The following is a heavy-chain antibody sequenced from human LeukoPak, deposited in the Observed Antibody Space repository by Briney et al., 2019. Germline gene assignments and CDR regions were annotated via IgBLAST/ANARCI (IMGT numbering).Heavy chain of an antibody. CDR2: ISDSGGST. CDR1: GFPFSSYA. CDR3: LREYSFGPCGMYV. Sequence: GGSLRLSCSASGFPFSSYAMHWVRQAPGKGLEYVSAISDSGGSTYYADSVKGRFTISRDNSKNTLYLQMRSLRAEDTAVYFCLREYSFGPCGMYVWGQGTTVTVSS. D-gene: IGHD2/OR15-2a*01. J-gene: IGHJ6*02. V-gene: IGHV3-64D*09.